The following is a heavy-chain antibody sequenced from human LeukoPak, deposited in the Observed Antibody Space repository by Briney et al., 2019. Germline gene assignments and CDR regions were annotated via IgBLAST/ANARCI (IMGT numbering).Heavy chain of an antibody. CDR1: GFTFSSYS. J-gene: IGHJ4*02. D-gene: IGHD3-10*01. CDR2: ISSSSSTI. Sequence: PGGSLRLSCAASGFTFSSYSMNWVRQAPGKGLEWVSYISSSSSTIYYADSVKGRFTITRDNSKNTLFLQMNSLRVEDTAVYYCAKEGRPPRTDDSHNYLFDDYWGQGTLVTVSS. CDR3: AKEGRPPRTDDSHNYLFDDY. V-gene: IGHV3-48*01.